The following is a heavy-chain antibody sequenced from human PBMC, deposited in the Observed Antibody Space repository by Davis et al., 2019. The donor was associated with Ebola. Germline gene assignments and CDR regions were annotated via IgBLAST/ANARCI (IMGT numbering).Heavy chain of an antibody. V-gene: IGHV3-7*03. CDR1: GFTFSSYW. Sequence: GESLKISCAASGFTFSSYWMSWVRQAPGKGLEWVANIKQDGSEKYYVDSVKGRFTISRDNAKNSLYLQMNSLRAEDTAVYYCARDLLGPGGIYSSSRGPDYWGQGTLVTVSS. D-gene: IGHD6-13*01. CDR3: ARDLLGPGGIYSSSRGPDY. CDR2: IKQDGSEK. J-gene: IGHJ4*02.